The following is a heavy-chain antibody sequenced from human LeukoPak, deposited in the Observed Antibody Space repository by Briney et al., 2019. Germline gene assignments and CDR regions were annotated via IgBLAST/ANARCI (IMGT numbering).Heavy chain of an antibody. CDR2: IYYSGST. Sequence: SETLSLTCTVSGGSISNYYWSWIRQPPGKGLEWIGYIYYSGSTNYNPSLKSRVTISVDMSVNRFSLKLSSVTAADTAVYYCARGVGGSGSYYCYGMDVWGQGTTVTVSS. CDR1: GGSISNYY. J-gene: IGHJ6*02. CDR3: ARGVGGSGSYYCYGMDV. D-gene: IGHD3-10*01. V-gene: IGHV4-59*01.